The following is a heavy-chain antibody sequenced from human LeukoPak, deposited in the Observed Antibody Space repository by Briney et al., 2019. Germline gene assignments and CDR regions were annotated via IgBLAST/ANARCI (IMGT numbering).Heavy chain of an antibody. J-gene: IGHJ4*02. CDR2: INWNGGST. Sequence: PGGSLRLSCAASGFTFGNYGMSWVRQAPGKGVEWVSGINWNGGSTVYADSVEGRFTISRDNAKNSQYLQMNSLRAEDTAVYYCAQTLRYFDRYRDWGQGTLVTVSS. V-gene: IGHV3-20*04. CDR1: GFTFGNYG. CDR3: AQTLRYFDRYRD. D-gene: IGHD3-9*01.